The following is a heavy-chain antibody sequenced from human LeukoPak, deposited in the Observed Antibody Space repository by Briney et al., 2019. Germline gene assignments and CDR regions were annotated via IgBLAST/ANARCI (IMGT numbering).Heavy chain of an antibody. J-gene: IGHJ6*03. CDR3: ARVWYSGSYSLSYYYYMDV. V-gene: IGHV4-39*07. CDR2: IYYSGST. D-gene: IGHD1-26*01. CDR1: GGSISSSSYY. Sequence: KPSETLSLTCTVSGGSISSSSYYWGWIRQPPGKGLEWIGSIYYSGSTYYNPSLKSRVTISVDTSKNQFSLKLSSVTAADTAVYYCARVWYSGSYSLSYYYYMDVWGKGTTVTVSS.